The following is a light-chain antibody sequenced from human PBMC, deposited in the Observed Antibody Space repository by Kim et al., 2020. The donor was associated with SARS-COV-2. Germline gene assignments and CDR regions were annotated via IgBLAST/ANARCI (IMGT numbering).Light chain of an antibody. CDR2: AAS. CDR3: QQANSFPWT. V-gene: IGKV1-12*01. CDR1: QDISSW. Sequence: DIQMTQSPSSVSASLGDRVTITCRASQDISSWLAWYQQKPGRAPNVLMFAASSLQSGVPSRFSGSGSGTDFTLTISSLQPEDFATYYCQQANSFPWTFGQGTKVDIK. J-gene: IGKJ1*01.